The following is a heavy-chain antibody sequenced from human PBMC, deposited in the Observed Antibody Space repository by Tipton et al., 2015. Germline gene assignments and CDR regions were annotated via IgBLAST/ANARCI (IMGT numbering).Heavy chain of an antibody. CDR2: IYSGGTA. J-gene: IGHJ1*01. CDR3: ARLSSGSQRYFQH. CDR1: GFTVSSNY. V-gene: IGHV3-53*01. D-gene: IGHD1-26*01. Sequence: SLRLSCAVSGFTVSSNYVSWVRQAPGKGLEWVSVIYSGGTAYHADSVKGRFTMSRDNSKNTLYLEMNNMSAGDTAVYYCARLSSGSQRYFQHWGQGTLVTVSP.